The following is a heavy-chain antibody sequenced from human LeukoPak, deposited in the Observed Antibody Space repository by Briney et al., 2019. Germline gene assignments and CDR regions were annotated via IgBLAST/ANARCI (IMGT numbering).Heavy chain of an antibody. J-gene: IGHJ4*02. CDR3: ARRKYYSGGYYFDY. CDR1: GYTFTSYY. D-gene: IGHD1-26*01. V-gene: IGHV1-46*01. Sequence: ASVKLSCKASGYTFTSYYFHWVRQAPGQGLEWMGIINPSGGSTSYAQSFQGRVIMTSDTSTSTVYMELSSLRSEDTAVYFCARRKYYSGGYYFDYWGQGTLVTVSS. CDR2: INPSGGST.